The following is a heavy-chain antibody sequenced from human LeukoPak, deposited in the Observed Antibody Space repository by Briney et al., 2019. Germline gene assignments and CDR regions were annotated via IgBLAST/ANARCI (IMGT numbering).Heavy chain of an antibody. V-gene: IGHV1-18*01. CDR2: ISAYNGRT. D-gene: IGHD3-3*01. J-gene: IGHJ5*01. CDR1: GYTFINHG. Sequence: PEASVKVSCKASGYTFINHGISWVRQAPGQGLEWMGWISAYNGRTEYAPNLQDRVTMTTDTSTTTAYMELRSLTSDDTAVYYCGRWSPNPNDSWGQGILVTVSS. CDR3: GRWSPNPNDS.